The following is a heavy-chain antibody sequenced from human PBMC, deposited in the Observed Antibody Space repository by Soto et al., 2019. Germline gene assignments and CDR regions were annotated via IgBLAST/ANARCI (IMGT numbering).Heavy chain of an antibody. CDR2: ISWNSGSI. D-gene: IGHD6-6*01. Sequence: PGGSLRLSCAASGFTFDDYAMHWVRQAPGKGLEWVSGISWNSGSIGYADSVKGRFTISRDNAKNSLYLQMNSLRAEDTALYYCAKDCSSSSYYYYYMDVWGKGTKVTVSS. CDR1: GFTFDDYA. CDR3: AKDCSSSSYYYYYMDV. V-gene: IGHV3-9*01. J-gene: IGHJ6*03.